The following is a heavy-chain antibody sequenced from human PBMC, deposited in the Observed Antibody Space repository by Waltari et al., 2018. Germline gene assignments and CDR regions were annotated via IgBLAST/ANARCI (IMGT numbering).Heavy chain of an antibody. CDR3: ATEEFFTILGVRKGMDV. Sequence: QVQLVQSGSEVKKPGASVKVSCKSSGYTVTGHYVHWVRQAPGQGLEWMGWINPNSGVTNYAQKFQGRVTMTRDTSISTAYMELSRLTSDDTGMYFCATEEFFTILGVRKGMDVWGQGTTVTVSS. CDR2: INPNSGVT. V-gene: IGHV1-2*02. CDR1: GYTVTGHY. D-gene: IGHD3-3*01. J-gene: IGHJ6*02.